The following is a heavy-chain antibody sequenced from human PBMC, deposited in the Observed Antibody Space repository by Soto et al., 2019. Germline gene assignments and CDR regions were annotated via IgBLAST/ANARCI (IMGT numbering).Heavy chain of an antibody. CDR3: ARDGAITIFGVVIRSYFDY. CDR2: INSDGSST. D-gene: IGHD3-3*01. J-gene: IGHJ4*02. V-gene: IGHV3-74*01. CDR1: GFTFSSYW. Sequence: GGSLRLSCAASGFTFSSYWMHWVRQAPGKGLVWVSRINSDGSSTSYADSVKGRFTISRDNAKNTLYLQMNSLRAEDTAVYYCARDGAITIFGVVIRSYFDYWGQGTLVTVSS.